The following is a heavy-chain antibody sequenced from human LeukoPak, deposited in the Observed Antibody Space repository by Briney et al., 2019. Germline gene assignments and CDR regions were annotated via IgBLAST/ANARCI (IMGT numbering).Heavy chain of an antibody. CDR1: GFTFSSYG. Sequence: GGSLRLSCAASGFTFSSYGMHWVRQAPGKGLEWVAVISYDGSNKYYADSVKGRFTISRDNSKNTLYLQMNSLRAEDTAVYYRAKVGGYSYGYPFDYWGQGTLVTVSS. CDR2: ISYDGSNK. V-gene: IGHV3-30*18. D-gene: IGHD5-18*01. J-gene: IGHJ4*02. CDR3: AKVGGYSYGYPFDY.